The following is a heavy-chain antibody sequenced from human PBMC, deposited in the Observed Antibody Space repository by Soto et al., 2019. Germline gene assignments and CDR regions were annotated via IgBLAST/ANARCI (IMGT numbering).Heavy chain of an antibody. CDR3: ARDQGFRVVINSNWFDP. Sequence: ASVKVSFKASGYTFSRYGIMWVRQAPGQGLEWMGWISAYNGNTNSAEKLRGRLTMTTDASTTTAYMELRSLRSDDTAIYYCARDQGFRVVINSNWFDPWGQGTLVTVSS. CDR2: ISAYNGNT. D-gene: IGHD2-21*01. V-gene: IGHV1-18*01. CDR1: GYTFSRYG. J-gene: IGHJ5*02.